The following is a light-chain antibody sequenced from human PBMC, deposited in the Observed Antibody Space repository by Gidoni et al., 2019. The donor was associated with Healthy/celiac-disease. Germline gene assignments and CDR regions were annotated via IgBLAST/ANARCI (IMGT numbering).Light chain of an antibody. J-gene: IGLJ2*01. CDR2: DDS. CDR3: QVWDSSSDHPVV. Sequence: SYVLTQPPSVSVAPGKTARITCGGNNIGRKSVHWYQQKPGQAPVLVVSDDSDRPSGIPERFSGSNSGNTATLTISRVEAGDEADYYCQVWDSSSDHPVVFGGGTKLTVL. CDR1: NIGRKS. V-gene: IGLV3-21*03.